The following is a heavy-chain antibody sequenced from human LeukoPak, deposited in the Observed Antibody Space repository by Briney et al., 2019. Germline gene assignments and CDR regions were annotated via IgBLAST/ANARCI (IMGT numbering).Heavy chain of an antibody. D-gene: IGHD2-2*01. Sequence: ASVKVFCKASGYTFTSYYMHWVRQAPGQGLEWMGIINPSGGSTSYAQKFQGRVTMTRDTSTSTVYMELSSLRSEDTAVYYCARPGAYCSSTSCYVYFDYWGQGTLVTVSS. CDR3: ARPGAYCSSTSCYVYFDY. J-gene: IGHJ4*02. CDR1: GYTFTSYY. V-gene: IGHV1-46*01. CDR2: INPSGGST.